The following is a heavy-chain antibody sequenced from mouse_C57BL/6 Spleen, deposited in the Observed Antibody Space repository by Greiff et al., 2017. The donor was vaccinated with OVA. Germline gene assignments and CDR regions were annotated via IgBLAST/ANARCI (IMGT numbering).Heavy chain of an antibody. J-gene: IGHJ1*03. CDR3: ARSLGRHWYFDV. CDR1: GYTFTSYW. D-gene: IGHD4-1*01. Sequence: QVQLQQPGAELVKPGASVKMSCMASGYTFTSYWITWVKQRPGQGLEWIGDIYPGSGSTNYNEKFKSKATLTVDTSSSTAYMQLSSLTSEDSAVYYCARSLGRHWYFDVWGTGTTVTISS. CDR2: IYPGSGST. V-gene: IGHV1-55*01.